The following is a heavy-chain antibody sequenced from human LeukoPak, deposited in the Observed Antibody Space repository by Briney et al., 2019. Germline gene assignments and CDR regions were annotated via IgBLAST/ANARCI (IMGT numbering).Heavy chain of an antibody. D-gene: IGHD4-17*01. Sequence: SETLSLTCTVSGGSISSYYWSWIRQPAGKGLEWIGRIYTSGSTNYNPSLKSRVTMSVDTSKNQFSLKLSSVTAADTAVYYCARGYRTVTTYYFDYWGQGTLVTVSS. CDR3: ARGYRTVTTYYFDY. J-gene: IGHJ4*02. V-gene: IGHV4-4*07. CDR1: GGSISSYY. CDR2: IYTSGST.